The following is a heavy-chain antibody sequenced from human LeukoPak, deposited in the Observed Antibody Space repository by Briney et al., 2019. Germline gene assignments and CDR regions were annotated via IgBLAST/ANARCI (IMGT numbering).Heavy chain of an antibody. D-gene: IGHD1-14*01. CDR2: ISAYNGNT. CDR3: ARTGALAPYYGMDV. Sequence: ASVKVSCKASGYTFTSYGISLVRQAPGQGLEWMGWISAYNGNTNYAQKLQGRVTMTTDTSTSTAYMELRSLRSDDTAVYYCARTGALAPYYGMDVWGQGTTVTVSS. V-gene: IGHV1-18*01. CDR1: GYTFTSYG. J-gene: IGHJ6*02.